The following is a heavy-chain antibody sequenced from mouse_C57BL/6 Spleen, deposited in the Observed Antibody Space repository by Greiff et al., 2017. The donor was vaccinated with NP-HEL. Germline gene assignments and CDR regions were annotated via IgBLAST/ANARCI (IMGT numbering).Heavy chain of an antibody. V-gene: IGHV1-54*01. CDR1: GYAFTNYL. D-gene: IGHD1-1*01. CDR2: INPGSGGT. Sequence: VKLMESGAELVRPGTSVKVSCKASGYAFTNYLIEWVKQRPGQGLEWIGVINPGSGGTNYNEKFKGKATLTADKSSSTAYMQLSSLTSEDSAVYFCARYTTVVANFDYWGQGTTLTVSS. J-gene: IGHJ2*01. CDR3: ARYTTVVANFDY.